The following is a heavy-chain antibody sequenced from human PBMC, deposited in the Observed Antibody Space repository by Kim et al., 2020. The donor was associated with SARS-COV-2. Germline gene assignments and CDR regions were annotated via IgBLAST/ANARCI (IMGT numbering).Heavy chain of an antibody. D-gene: IGHD5-18*01. CDR3: ARDRWGYSYGYFDY. J-gene: IGHJ4*02. V-gene: IGHV3-48*02. Sequence: AAPGKGQFTIPRDNPKNSLSLQMNSLGDEDTAVYYCARDRWGYSYGYFDYWGQGTLVTVSS.